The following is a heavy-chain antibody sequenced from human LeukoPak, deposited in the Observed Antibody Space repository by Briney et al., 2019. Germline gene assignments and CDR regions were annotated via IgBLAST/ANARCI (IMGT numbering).Heavy chain of an antibody. CDR2: IYYRGST. CDR3: ARVPCSSTSCYHYYYYMDV. Sequence: SETLSLTCTVCGRSISSYYWSWIRQPPGKGLEWIGNIYYRGSTNYKPSLKSRVTISVDTSKNQFSLKLSSVTAADTAVYYCARVPCSSTSCYHYYYYMDVWGKGTTVTVSS. J-gene: IGHJ6*03. V-gene: IGHV4-59*01. D-gene: IGHD2-2*01. CDR1: GRSISSYY.